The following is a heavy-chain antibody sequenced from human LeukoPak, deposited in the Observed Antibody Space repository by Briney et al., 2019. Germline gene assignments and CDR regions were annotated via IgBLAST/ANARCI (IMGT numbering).Heavy chain of an antibody. CDR2: IYYSGST. J-gene: IGHJ5*02. Sequence: SETLSLTCTVSGGSISSYYWSWIRQPPGKGLEWIGYIYYSGSTNYNPSLKSRVTLSVDTSKNQFSLKLTSVTAADTAVYYCARVIGSAVADHNWFDPWGQGTLVTVSS. D-gene: IGHD6-19*01. CDR3: ARVIGSAVADHNWFDP. CDR1: GGSISSYY. V-gene: IGHV4-59*01.